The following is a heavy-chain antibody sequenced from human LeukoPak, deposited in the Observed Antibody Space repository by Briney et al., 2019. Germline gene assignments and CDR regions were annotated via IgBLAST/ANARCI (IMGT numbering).Heavy chain of an antibody. CDR3: AKDDWEVQRVGATTRMRYGDY. J-gene: IGHJ4*02. CDR2: ISYDGSNK. D-gene: IGHD1-26*01. CDR1: GFTFSSYG. Sequence: TGGSLRPSCAASGFTFSSYGMHWVRQAPGKGLEWVAVISYDGSNKYYADSVKGRFTISRDNSKNTLYLQMNSLRAEDTAVYYCAKDDWEVQRVGATTRMRYGDYWGQGTLVTVSS. V-gene: IGHV3-30*18.